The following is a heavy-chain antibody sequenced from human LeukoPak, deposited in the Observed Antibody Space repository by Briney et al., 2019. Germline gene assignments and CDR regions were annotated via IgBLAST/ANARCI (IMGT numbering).Heavy chain of an antibody. J-gene: IGHJ4*02. CDR3: AKDGISGWYGNHFDY. V-gene: IGHV3-23*01. CDR2: IRGTGTTT. D-gene: IGHD6-19*01. CDR1: GFTFSSYA. Sequence: GGSLRLSCAASGFTFSSYAMNWVRQAPGKGLGWVSTIRGTGTTTYYADSVKGRFTISRDNSKNTLYLEISSPRVEDTAVYYCAKDGISGWYGNHFDYWGQGTLVTVSP.